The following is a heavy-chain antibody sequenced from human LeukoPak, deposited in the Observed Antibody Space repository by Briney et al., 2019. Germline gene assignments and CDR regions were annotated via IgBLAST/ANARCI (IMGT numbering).Heavy chain of an antibody. CDR2: ISDDSNYI. CDR3: ASRRGSNRPFDY. CDR1: GFTFSSYE. V-gene: IGHV3-21*01. D-gene: IGHD1-26*01. Sequence: GGSLRLSCAASGFTFSSYEMNWVRQAPGKGLEWVSSISDDSNYIFYADSVKGRFTISRVNAKNSLYLQMNSLTAEDSAVYYCASRRGSNRPFDYWGQGTLVTVSS. J-gene: IGHJ4*02.